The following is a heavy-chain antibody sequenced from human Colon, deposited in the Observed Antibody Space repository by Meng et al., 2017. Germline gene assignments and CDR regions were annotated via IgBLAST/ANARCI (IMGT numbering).Heavy chain of an antibody. CDR1: GGSISSGDYY. V-gene: IGHV4-30-4*01. J-gene: IGHJ5*02. CDR3: ARDRKHYGERGWFDP. CDR2: IYYSGST. D-gene: IGHD4-17*01. Sequence: PPQHAGPGLVQPSQTLSLTFTVSGGSISSGDYYWSWIRQPPGKGLEWIGYIYYSGSTYSNASLKSRVTISIDRSKNQFSLKLSSVTAADTAVYYCARDRKHYGERGWFDPWGQGTLVTVSS.